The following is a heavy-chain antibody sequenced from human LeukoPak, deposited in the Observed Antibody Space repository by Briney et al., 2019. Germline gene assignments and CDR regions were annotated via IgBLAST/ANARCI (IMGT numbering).Heavy chain of an antibody. CDR3: AREEKYFDV. V-gene: IGHV3-11*01. Sequence: GSLRLSCAASGFSLGDFYYMSWIRQAPGKGLEWVAYISGSSTRIYYSDSVNGRFTISRDNARNSLFLQMSSLRPEDTALYYCAREEKYFDVWGRGTLVTVSS. CDR2: ISGSSTRI. CDR1: GFSLGDFYY. J-gene: IGHJ2*01.